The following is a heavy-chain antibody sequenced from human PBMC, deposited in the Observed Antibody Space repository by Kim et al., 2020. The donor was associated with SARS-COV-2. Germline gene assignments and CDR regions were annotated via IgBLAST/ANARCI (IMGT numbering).Heavy chain of an antibody. J-gene: IGHJ4*02. Sequence: ASVKVSCKASGYGFTNNYVHGVRLAPGQGLEWMGMVYPHDGSTSYAQSFQGRVTMTSDTSTTTVYMELTSLTSDDTAMYYCARDLEGLDYWGQGTLVTVSS. D-gene: IGHD3-3*01. CDR3: ARDLEGLDY. CDR2: VYPHDGST. V-gene: IGHV1-46*01. CDR1: GYGFTNNY.